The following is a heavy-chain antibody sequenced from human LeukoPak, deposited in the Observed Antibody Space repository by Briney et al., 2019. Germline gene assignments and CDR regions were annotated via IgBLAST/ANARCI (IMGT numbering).Heavy chain of an antibody. CDR3: ARHVNSNGSPSDY. CDR1: GGSISSSSYY. J-gene: IGHJ4*02. D-gene: IGHD1-26*01. Sequence: SETLSLTCTVSGGSISSSSYYWGWIRQPPGKGLEWIGSIYYSGSTYYNPSLKSRVTISVDTSKNQFSLNLSSVTAADTAVYFCARHVNSNGSPSDYWGQGTLVTVSS. CDR2: IYYSGST. V-gene: IGHV4-39*01.